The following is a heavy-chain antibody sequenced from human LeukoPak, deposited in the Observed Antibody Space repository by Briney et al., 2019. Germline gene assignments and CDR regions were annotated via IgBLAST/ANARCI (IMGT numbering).Heavy chain of an antibody. D-gene: IGHD3-3*01. CDR3: ARGPYYDFWSGYQNWFDP. J-gene: IGHJ5*02. Sequence: SETLSLTCTVSGGSISSSSYYWGWIRQPPGKGLEWIGSIYYSGSTYYNPSLKSRVTISVDTSKNQFSLKLSSVTAADTAVYYCARGPYYDFWSGYQNWFDPWGQGTLVTVSS. V-gene: IGHV4-39*01. CDR2: IYYSGST. CDR1: GGSISSSSYY.